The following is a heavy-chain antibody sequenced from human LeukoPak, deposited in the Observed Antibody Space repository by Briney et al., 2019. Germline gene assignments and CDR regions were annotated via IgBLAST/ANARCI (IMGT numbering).Heavy chain of an antibody. CDR1: GGTFSSYA. J-gene: IGHJ5*02. D-gene: IGHD3-22*01. CDR3: ARGYYYDSSGYHAGHWFDP. CDR2: INPNSGGT. Sequence: ASVKVSCKASGGTFSSYAISWVRQAPGQGLEWMGWINPNSGGTNYAQKFQGRVTMTRDTSISTAYMELSRLRSDDTAVYYCARGYYYDSSGYHAGHWFDPWGQGTLVTVSS. V-gene: IGHV1-2*02.